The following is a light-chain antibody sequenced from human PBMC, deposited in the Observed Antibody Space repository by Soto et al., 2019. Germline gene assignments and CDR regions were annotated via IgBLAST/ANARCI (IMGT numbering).Light chain of an antibody. J-gene: IGLJ2*01. Sequence: QSALTQPASVSGYPGQSITISCTGTSSDVGGYNYVSWYQQHPGKAPKLMIYDVSNRPSGVSNRFSGSKSGNTASLTISGLQAEDEADYYCSSYTSSSTLVVFGGRTKLTVL. CDR1: SSDVGGYNY. V-gene: IGLV2-14*01. CDR3: SSYTSSSTLVV. CDR2: DVS.